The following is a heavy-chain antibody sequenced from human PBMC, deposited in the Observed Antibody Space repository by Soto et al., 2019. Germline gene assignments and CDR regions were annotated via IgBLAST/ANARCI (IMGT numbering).Heavy chain of an antibody. CDR1: GGTFSSYP. D-gene: IGHD2-15*01. CDR3: ARIGTSVGGY. J-gene: IGHJ4*02. V-gene: IGHV1-69*01. CDR2: ITPIFGTT. Sequence: QVQLVQSGAKVKKPGSSVKVSCKTFGGTFSSYPISWVRQAPGEGLEWMGAITPIFGTTDYAQNFQGRLTITADESTSTAYMELTSLRSEDTATYFCARIGTSVGGYWGQGTLVNVSS.